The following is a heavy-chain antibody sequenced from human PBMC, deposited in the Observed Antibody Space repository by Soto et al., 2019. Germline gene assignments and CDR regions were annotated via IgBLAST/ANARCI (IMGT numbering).Heavy chain of an antibody. D-gene: IGHD3-10*01. V-gene: IGHV4-59*01. Sequence: SETLSLTCTVSGGSISSYYWSWIRQPPGKGLEWIGYIYYSGSTNYNPSLKSRVTISVDTSKNQFSLKLSSVTAADTAVYYCARDLRVDITMVRAEKTNYYYYGMDVWGRGTTVTVSS. J-gene: IGHJ6*02. CDR3: ARDLRVDITMVRAEKTNYYYYGMDV. CDR1: GGSISSYY. CDR2: IYYSGST.